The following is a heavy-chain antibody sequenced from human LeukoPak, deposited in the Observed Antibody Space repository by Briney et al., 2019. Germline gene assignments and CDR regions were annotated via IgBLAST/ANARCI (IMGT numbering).Heavy chain of an antibody. J-gene: IGHJ4*02. D-gene: IGHD5-18*01. CDR3: AKDRWGYSYAYGTNYFDY. Sequence: GGSLRLSCAASGYTFINYGMHWVRQAPDKGLEWVAVISYDGSNKYYADSVKGRFTISRDNSKNTLYLQMNSLRAEDTAVYYCAKDRWGYSYAYGTNYFDYWGQGTLVTVSS. CDR1: GYTFINYG. CDR2: ISYDGSNK. V-gene: IGHV3-30*18.